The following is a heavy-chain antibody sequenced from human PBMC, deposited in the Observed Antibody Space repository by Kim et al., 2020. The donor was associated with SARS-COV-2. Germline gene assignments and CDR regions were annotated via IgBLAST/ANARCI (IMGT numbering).Heavy chain of an antibody. D-gene: IGHD2-2*01. Sequence: GSLKCRFTITRGNSKNTLDLQMNSLRAEDTAVYYCAGEGYQLIRNPGMDVWGQGTTVTVSS. J-gene: IGHJ6*02. CDR3: AGEGYQLIRNPGMDV. V-gene: IGHV3-30*07.